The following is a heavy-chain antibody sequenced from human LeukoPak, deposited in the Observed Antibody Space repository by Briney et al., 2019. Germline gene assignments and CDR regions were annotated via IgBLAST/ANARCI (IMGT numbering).Heavy chain of an antibody. Sequence: GGSLRLSCAASGFTFSSYWMTWVRQAPGKGLEWVSAISGSGGSTYYADSVKGRFTISRDNAKNSLYLQMNSLRAEDTAVYYCAELGITMIGGVWGKGTTVTISS. D-gene: IGHD3-10*02. CDR2: ISGSGGST. CDR1: GFTFSSYW. V-gene: IGHV3-23*01. CDR3: AELGITMIGGV. J-gene: IGHJ6*04.